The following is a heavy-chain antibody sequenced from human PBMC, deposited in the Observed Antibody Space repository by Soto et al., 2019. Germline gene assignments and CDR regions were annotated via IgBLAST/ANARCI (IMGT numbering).Heavy chain of an antibody. J-gene: IGHJ4*02. Sequence: EVQLLESGGGLVQPGGSLRLSCAASGFTFSVYAMSWVRQAPGKGLEWVSGISDRASGGTTYDADSVKGRFTISRDNSKNTLYLQMNSLRAEDAAVYYCAKAHFSGAYFDYWGQGIRVTVSS. D-gene: IGHD3-10*01. CDR2: ISDRASGGTT. CDR3: AKAHFSGAYFDY. V-gene: IGHV3-23*01. CDR1: GFTFSVYA.